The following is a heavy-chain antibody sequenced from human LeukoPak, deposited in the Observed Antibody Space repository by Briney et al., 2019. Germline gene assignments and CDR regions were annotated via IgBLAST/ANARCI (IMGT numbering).Heavy chain of an antibody. CDR2: INPSGGST. CDR3: ARGIAARGYGVYNWFDP. Sequence: ASVKVSCKASGYTFTSYYMHWVRQAPGQGLEWMGIINPSGGSTSYAQKFQGRVTITADESTSTAYMELSSLRSEDTAVYYCARGIAARGYGVYNWFDPWGQGTLVTVSS. D-gene: IGHD6-6*01. J-gene: IGHJ5*02. V-gene: IGHV1-46*01. CDR1: GYTFTSYY.